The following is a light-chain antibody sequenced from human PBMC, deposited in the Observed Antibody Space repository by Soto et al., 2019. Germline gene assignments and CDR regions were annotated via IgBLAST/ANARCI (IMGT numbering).Light chain of an antibody. V-gene: IGKV3D-20*02. CDR3: QQRSNWGWT. CDR1: QSVSSSY. Sequence: EIVLTQSPGTLSLSPGERATLSCRASQSVSSSYLAWYQQKPGQAPRLLIYGASSRATGIPDRFSGSGSGTDFTLTISRLESEDFAVYYCQQRSNWGWTFGQGTKVEIK. J-gene: IGKJ1*01. CDR2: GAS.